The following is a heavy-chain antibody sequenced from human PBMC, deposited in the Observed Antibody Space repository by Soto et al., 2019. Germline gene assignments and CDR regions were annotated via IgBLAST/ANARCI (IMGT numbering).Heavy chain of an antibody. CDR1: GGTFINYA. J-gene: IGHJ6*02. CDR2: IVPMFGRA. CDR3: ARNSLYNSAGILARGSHFSYSMDV. V-gene: IGHV1-69*01. Sequence: QVQLVQSEAEVKKPGSSVKVSCKASGGTFINYAISWVRQAPGQGLEWLGGIVPMFGRADYAQKYQGRVTLTADESTTTAYMELTSLRSEDTAKYYCARNSLYNSAGILARGSHFSYSMDVWGQGTTVTVSS. D-gene: IGHD6-13*01.